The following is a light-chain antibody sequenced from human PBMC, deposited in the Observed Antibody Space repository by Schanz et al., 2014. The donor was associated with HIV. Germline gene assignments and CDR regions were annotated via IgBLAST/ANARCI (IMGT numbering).Light chain of an antibody. CDR1: QSVSNN. V-gene: IGKV3-15*01. J-gene: IGKJ1*01. CDR2: GSS. Sequence: EIVLTQTPATLSVSPGERATLSCRASQSVSNNLAWYQQKPGQAPSLLIYGSSTRATGIPARFSGSGSGTEFTLTISSLQSEDFAVYYCQQYKDWPETFGQGTTVEI. CDR3: QQYKDWPET.